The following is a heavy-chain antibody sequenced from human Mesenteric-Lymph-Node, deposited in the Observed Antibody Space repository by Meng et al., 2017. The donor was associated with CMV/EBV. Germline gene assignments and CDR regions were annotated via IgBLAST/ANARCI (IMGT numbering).Heavy chain of an antibody. Sequence: GESLKISCAASGFTFSSYGMHWVRQAPGKGLEWVASIWYDGSNKHYADSVKGRVTISRDNSKNTLYLQMSSLRVEDTAVYYCARGHSSSWYLRTWGQGTLVTVSS. CDR3: ARGHSSSWYLRT. J-gene: IGHJ5*02. V-gene: IGHV3-33*01. CDR1: GFTFSSYG. CDR2: IWYDGSNK. D-gene: IGHD6-13*01.